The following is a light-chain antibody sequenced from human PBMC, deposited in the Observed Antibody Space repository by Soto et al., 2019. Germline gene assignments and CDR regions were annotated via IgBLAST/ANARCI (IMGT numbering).Light chain of an antibody. CDR3: QQLNSHPRT. Sequence: DIQMTQSPSSLSASVGDRVTITCRASQSIGNHLNYLAWYQQKPGKAPNLLIFGASTLQSGVPSRFSGSGSGTEFTLTISGLQPEDFATYYCQQLNSHPRTFGQGTKVDIK. CDR1: QSIGNHLNY. J-gene: IGKJ2*01. V-gene: IGKV1-9*01. CDR2: GAS.